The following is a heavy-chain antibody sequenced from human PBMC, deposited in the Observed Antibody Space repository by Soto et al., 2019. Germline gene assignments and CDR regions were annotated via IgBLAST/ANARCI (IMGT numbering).Heavy chain of an antibody. D-gene: IGHD4-4*01. CDR3: EKNLHRTGRFDY. V-gene: IGHV4-39*01. CDR2: IYYGGKT. J-gene: IGHJ4*02. CDR1: GASITSTTYF. Sequence: KTSETLSLTCTLSGASITSTTYFWAWIRKPPGKGLEWVGSIYYGGKTHYNPSLKSRVTISVDRSKNQFSLQMSSVTAADTAVYYCEKNLHRTGRFDYWGQGSLVTVSS.